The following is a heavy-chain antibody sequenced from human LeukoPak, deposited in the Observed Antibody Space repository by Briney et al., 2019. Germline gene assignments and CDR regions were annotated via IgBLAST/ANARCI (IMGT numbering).Heavy chain of an antibody. CDR1: GFTFSSYW. Sequence: GGSLRLSCAASGFTFSSYWMSWVRQAPGKGLEWVANIKQDGSEKYYVDSVKARFTISRDNAKNSLYLQMNSLRAEDTAVYYCARDQYSSYYYYMDVWGKGTTVTVSS. CDR2: IKQDGSEK. V-gene: IGHV3-7*01. J-gene: IGHJ6*03. CDR3: ARDQYSSYYYYMDV. D-gene: IGHD6-6*01.